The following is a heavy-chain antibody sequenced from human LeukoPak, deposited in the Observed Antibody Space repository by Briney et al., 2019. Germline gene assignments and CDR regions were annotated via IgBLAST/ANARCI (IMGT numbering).Heavy chain of an antibody. V-gene: IGHV1-69*06. CDR3: ARGLVDPKYNYYYYYYMDV. CDR1: GYTFTSYY. J-gene: IGHJ6*03. Sequence: SVKVSCKASGYTFTSYYMRWVRQAPGQGLEWMGGIIPIFGTANYAQKFQGRVTITADKSTSTAYMELSSLRSEDTAVYYCARGLVDPKYNYYYYYYMDVWGKGTTVTVSS. D-gene: IGHD6-6*01. CDR2: IIPIFGTA.